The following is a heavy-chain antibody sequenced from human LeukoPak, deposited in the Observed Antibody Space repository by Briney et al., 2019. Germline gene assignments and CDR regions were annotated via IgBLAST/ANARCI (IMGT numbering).Heavy chain of an antibody. D-gene: IGHD3-10*01. J-gene: IGHJ4*02. CDR2: IYYSGST. Sequence: SETLSLTCTVSGGSISSYYWSWIRQPPGKGLEWIGYIYYSGSTNYNPSLKSRITISVGTSKNQFSLKLSSVTAADTAVYYCARLPDYYSRHGAPGWGQGTLVTVSS. CDR1: GGSISSYY. CDR3: ARLPDYYSRHGAPG. V-gene: IGHV4-59*12.